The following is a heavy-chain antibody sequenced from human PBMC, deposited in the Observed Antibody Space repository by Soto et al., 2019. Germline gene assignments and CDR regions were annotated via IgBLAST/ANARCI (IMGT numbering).Heavy chain of an antibody. CDR3: ATAGGILTGYYFDWYFDL. CDR2: IIPIFGTA. CDR1: GGTFSSYA. D-gene: IGHD3-9*01. J-gene: IGHJ2*01. V-gene: IGHV1-69*12. Sequence: QVQLVQSGAEVKKPGSSVKVSCKASGGTFSSYAISWVRQAPGQGLEWMGGIIPIFGTANYAQKFQGRVTITADESTSTAYMEPSSLSSEDTAVYYCATAGGILTGYYFDWYFDLWGRGTLVTVSS.